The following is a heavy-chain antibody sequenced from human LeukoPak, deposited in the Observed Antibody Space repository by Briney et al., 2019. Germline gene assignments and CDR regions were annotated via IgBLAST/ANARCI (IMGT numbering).Heavy chain of an antibody. CDR3: ARGRDGYINY. Sequence: PSETLSLTCAVYGASFSGYYWRWLRQPPGKGLEWLGEVTHSGSTNYNPSLKSRVTISVDTSKKQFSLKLTSVTATDTAVYYCARGRDGYINYWGQGTLGTVSS. J-gene: IGHJ4*01. CDR2: VTHSGST. D-gene: IGHD5-24*01. CDR1: GASFSGYY. V-gene: IGHV4-34*01.